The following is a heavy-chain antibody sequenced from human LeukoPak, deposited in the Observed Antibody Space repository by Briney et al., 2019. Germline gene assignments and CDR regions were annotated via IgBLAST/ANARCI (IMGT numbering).Heavy chain of an antibody. CDR2: ISYDGNTK. CDR3: ARDTYYYASGTFYYYYYGLDV. V-gene: IGHV3-30-3*01. Sequence: GRSLRLSCAASGFTFSSYAMHWVRQAPGEGLEWVAVISYDGNTKYSADSVKGRFTISRDNSKNTLYLQMNSLSGEDTAVYYCARDTYYYASGTFYYYYYGLDVWGQGTTVTVSS. D-gene: IGHD3-10*01. CDR1: GFTFSSYA. J-gene: IGHJ6*02.